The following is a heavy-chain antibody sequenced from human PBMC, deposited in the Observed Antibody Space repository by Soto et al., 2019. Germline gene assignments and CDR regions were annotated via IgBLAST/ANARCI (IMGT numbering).Heavy chain of an antibody. CDR1: GFXFSSYA. J-gene: IGHJ4*02. D-gene: IGHD3-10*01. CDR3: AKGQPGGYFDY. V-gene: IGHV3-23*01. Sequence: GXLRLSCASSGFXFSSYAVSWVRHAPGNGLECVSAISGSGGSTYYADSVKGRFTISRENSKNTLYLKMNRMRAEYTAVYYCAKGQPGGYFDYWGQGTLATVSS. CDR2: ISGSGGST.